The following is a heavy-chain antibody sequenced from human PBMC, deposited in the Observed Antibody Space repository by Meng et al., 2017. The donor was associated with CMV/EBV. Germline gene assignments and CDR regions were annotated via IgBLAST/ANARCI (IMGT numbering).Heavy chain of an antibody. J-gene: IGHJ4*02. CDR2: ISSSSSYI. Sequence: GGSLRLSCAASGFTFSSYSMNWVHQAPGKGLEWVSSISSSSSYIYYADSVKGRFTISRDNAKNSLYLQMNSLRAEDTAVYYCARAAGSLLHYYFDYWGQGTLVTVSS. D-gene: IGHD3-10*01. CDR1: GFTFSSYS. V-gene: IGHV3-21*01. CDR3: ARAAGSLLHYYFDY.